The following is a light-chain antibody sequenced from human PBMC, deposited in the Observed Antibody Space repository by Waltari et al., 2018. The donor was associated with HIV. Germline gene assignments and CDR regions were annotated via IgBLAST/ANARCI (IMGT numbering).Light chain of an antibody. J-gene: IGLJ2*01. CDR3: VVWDDSLRGVV. CDR2: RDN. V-gene: IGLV1-47*01. CDR1: SSHIGSNN. Sequence: QSVVTQSPSASGTPGQSVTIPCSGSSSHIGSNNVFWYQHRPGTPPKLLIFRDNQRPSGVPDRISGSRSGTSASLAISGLRSEDEAVYYCVVWDDSLRGVVFGGGTSLTVL.